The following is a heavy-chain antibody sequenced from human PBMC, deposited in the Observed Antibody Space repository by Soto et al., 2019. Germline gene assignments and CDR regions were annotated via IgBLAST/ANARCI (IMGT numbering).Heavy chain of an antibody. V-gene: IGHV3-23*01. CDR3: AKDPLQLVSGLFDA. Sequence: GGSLRLSCAASGFTFSSYAMSWVRQAPGKGLDWVSTITGDGLTTYDADAVKGRFTISRDNSKSTLYLQLNSLGVDDTAVYYCAKDPLQLVSGLFDAWGQGTLVTVSS. CDR2: ITGDGLTT. CDR1: GFTFSSYA. D-gene: IGHD3-10*01. J-gene: IGHJ5*02.